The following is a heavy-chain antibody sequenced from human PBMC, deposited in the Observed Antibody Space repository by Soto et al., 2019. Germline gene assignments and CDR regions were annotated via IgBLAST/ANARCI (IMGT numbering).Heavy chain of an antibody. J-gene: IGHJ4*02. V-gene: IGHV4-4*02. Sequence: QVELQESGRRLVEPSGTLLLTCGVSGGAIGPPDWWSWVLQSPGKGLDWLGNIYHSGTTNFNPSLTRRLTKAFDKSPNQCSLTLTSVTAEDTAGYYCARVGAVGSMKVFFDSWGQGILVTVTS. CDR1: GGAIGPPDW. CDR3: ARVGAVGSMKVFFDS. CDR2: IYHSGTT. D-gene: IGHD3-10*01.